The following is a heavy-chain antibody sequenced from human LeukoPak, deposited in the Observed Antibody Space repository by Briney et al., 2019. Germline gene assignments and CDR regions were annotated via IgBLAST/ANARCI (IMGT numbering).Heavy chain of an antibody. V-gene: IGHV3-20*04. CDR3: ARDLRSYGSDAFDI. Sequence: GGSLRLSCAASGFTFDDYGMSWVRQAPGKGLEWVSGINWNGGSTGYADSVKGRFTISRDNAKNSLYLQMNSLRAEDTALYYCARDLRSYGSDAFDIWGQGTMVTVSS. J-gene: IGHJ3*02. CDR2: INWNGGST. CDR1: GFTFDDYG. D-gene: IGHD5-18*01.